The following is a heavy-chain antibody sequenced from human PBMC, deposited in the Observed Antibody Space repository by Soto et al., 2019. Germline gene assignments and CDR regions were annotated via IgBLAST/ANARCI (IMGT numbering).Heavy chain of an antibody. V-gene: IGHV1-2*04. CDR1: GYTFTGYY. J-gene: IGHJ5*02. CDR3: ARDGYSYGYNWFDP. Sequence: ASVKVSCKASGYTFTGYYMHWVRQAPGQGLEWMGWINPNSGGTNYAQKFQGWVTMTRDTSISTAYMELSRLRSDDTAVYYCARDGYSYGYNWFDPWGQGTLVTVSS. D-gene: IGHD5-18*01. CDR2: INPNSGGT.